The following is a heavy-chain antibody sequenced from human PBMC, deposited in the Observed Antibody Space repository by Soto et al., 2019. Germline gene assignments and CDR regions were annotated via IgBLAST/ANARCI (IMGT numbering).Heavy chain of an antibody. CDR2: ISYDGSNK. CDR1: GFTFSSYG. V-gene: IGHV3-30*18. Sequence: PGGSLRLSCAASGFTFSSYGMHWVRQAPGKGLEWVAVISYDGSNKYYADSVKGRFTISRDNSKNTLYLQMNSLRAEDTAVYYCAKPTGQQLIGIFDYWGQGTLVTVSS. J-gene: IGHJ4*02. D-gene: IGHD6-13*01. CDR3: AKPTGQQLIGIFDY.